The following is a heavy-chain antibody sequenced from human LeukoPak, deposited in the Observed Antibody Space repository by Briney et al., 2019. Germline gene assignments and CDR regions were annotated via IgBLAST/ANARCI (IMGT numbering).Heavy chain of an antibody. CDR3: ARDRSSGWSPGFGY. D-gene: IGHD6-19*01. CDR1: RFTLNNYW. V-gene: IGHV3-7*01. J-gene: IGHJ4*02. CDR2: IKHDGGEK. Sequence: GGSLRLSCVASRFTLNNYWMSWVRQAPGKGLEWVANIKHDGGEKHYLDSVTGRFTISRDNAKNSLYLQMNSLRAEDTAVYYCARDRSSGWSPGFGYWGQGTLVTVSS.